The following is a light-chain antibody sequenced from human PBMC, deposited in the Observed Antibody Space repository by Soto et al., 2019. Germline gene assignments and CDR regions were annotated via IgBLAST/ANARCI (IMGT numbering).Light chain of an antibody. V-gene: IGLV2-14*03. CDR1: SSDVGGYNY. J-gene: IGLJ2*01. CDR2: DVS. Sequence: QSALTQPASVSGSPGQSITISCTGTSSDVGGYNYVSWYQQHPGKAPKLVMYDVSNRPSGISNRFSGSKSGTTATLTISGLQADDEADYFCGSYRSIITLGGVFGGGTQLTVL. CDR3: GSYRSIITLGGV.